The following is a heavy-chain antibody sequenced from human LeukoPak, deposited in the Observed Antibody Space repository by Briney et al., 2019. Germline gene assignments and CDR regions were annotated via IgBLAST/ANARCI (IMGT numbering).Heavy chain of an antibody. D-gene: IGHD5-12*01. J-gene: IGHJ2*01. V-gene: IGHV4-30-2*01. CDR1: GGSISSGGYS. CDR3: ARDGHGGGYDSPYYWYFDL. Sequence: PSETLSLTCAVSGGSISSGGYSWSWIRQPPGKGLEWIGYIYHSGSTYYNPSLKSRVTISVDRSKNQFSLKLSSVTAADTAVYYCARDGHGGGYDSPYYWYFDLWGRGTLVTVSS. CDR2: IYHSGST.